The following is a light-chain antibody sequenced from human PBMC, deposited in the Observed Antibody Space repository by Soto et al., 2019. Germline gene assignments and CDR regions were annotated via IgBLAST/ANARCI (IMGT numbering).Light chain of an antibody. Sequence: DIQMTQSPSSLSASVGDRVTITCRASQGIRDSLAWYQQKPGEVPKLLIFAASALQSGVPSRFSGGGSGTDFTLTITNLQLEDVATYYCHSYDSSPSWTFGQGTRVEIK. CDR2: AAS. J-gene: IGKJ1*01. V-gene: IGKV1-27*01. CDR3: HSYDSSPSWT. CDR1: QGIRDS.